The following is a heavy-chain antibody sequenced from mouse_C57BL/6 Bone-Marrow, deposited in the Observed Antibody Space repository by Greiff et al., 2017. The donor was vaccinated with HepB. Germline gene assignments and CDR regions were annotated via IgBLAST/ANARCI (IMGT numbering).Heavy chain of an antibody. V-gene: IGHV1-61*01. CDR1: GYTFTSYW. Sequence: QVQLQQPGAELVRPGSSVKLSCKASGYTFTSYWMDWVKQRPGQGLEWIGNIYPSDSETHYNQKFKDKATLTVDKSSSTAYMQLSSLTSEDSAVYYCARSLYYYGLDYWGQGTSVTVSS. J-gene: IGHJ4*01. CDR3: ARSLYYYGLDY. CDR2: IYPSDSET.